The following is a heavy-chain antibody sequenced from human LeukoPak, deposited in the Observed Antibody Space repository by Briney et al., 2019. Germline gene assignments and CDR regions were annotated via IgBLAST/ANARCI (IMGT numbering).Heavy chain of an antibody. V-gene: IGHV3-7*03. CDR3: TGPDYYGSSAVDY. J-gene: IGHJ4*02. D-gene: IGHD3-22*01. CDR2: IKQDGSEK. Sequence: GGSLRLSCAASGFTFSSYWMSWVRQAPGKGLEWVANIKQDGSEKYYVDSVKGRFTISRDNAKNSLYLQMNSLRAEDTAVYYCTGPDYYGSSAVDYWGQGTLVTVSS. CDR1: GFTFSSYW.